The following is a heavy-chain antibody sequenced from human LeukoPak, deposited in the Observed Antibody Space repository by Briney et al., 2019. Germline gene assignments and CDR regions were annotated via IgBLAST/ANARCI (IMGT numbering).Heavy chain of an antibody. CDR3: ATDSSGYQSLDY. CDR1: GFTFSSYA. V-gene: IGHV3-23*01. D-gene: IGHD3-22*01. CDR2: ISGSGGST. J-gene: IGHJ4*02. Sequence: PGGSLRLSCAASGFTFSSYAMSWVRRAPGKGLEWVSAISGSGGSTYYADSVKGRFTISRDNSKNTLYLQMNSLRAEDTAVYYCATDSSGYQSLDYWGQGTLVTVSS.